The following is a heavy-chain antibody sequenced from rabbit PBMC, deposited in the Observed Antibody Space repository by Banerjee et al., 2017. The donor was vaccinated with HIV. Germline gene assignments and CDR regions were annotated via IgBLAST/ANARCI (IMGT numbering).Heavy chain of an antibody. CDR1: GFSFSSSYY. Sequence: QEQLVESGGGLVQPEGSLTLTCTASGFSFSSSYYMCWVRQAPGKGLEWIGCIYVRNSVTTYYASWAQGRFTISKTSSTTVTLQMTSLTGADTATYFCARNLMNSGWGADLWGPGTLVTVS. CDR3: ARNLMNSGWGADL. J-gene: IGHJ6*01. D-gene: IGHD4-1*01. CDR2: IYVRNSVTT. V-gene: IGHV1S45*01.